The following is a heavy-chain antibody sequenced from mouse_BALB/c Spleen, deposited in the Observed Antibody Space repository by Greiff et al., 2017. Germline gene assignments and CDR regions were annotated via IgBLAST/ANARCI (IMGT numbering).Heavy chain of an antibody. V-gene: IGHV14-1*02. CDR3: ARASCAMDY. J-gene: IGHJ4*01. CDR1: GFNIKDYY. CDR2: IDPENGNT. D-gene: IGHD6-1*01. Sequence: VQLQQSGAELVRPGALVKLSCKASGFNIKDYYMHWVKQRPEQGLEWIGWIDPENGNTIYDPKFQGKASITADTSSNTAYLQLSSLTSEDTAVYYCARASCAMDYWGQGTSVTVSS.